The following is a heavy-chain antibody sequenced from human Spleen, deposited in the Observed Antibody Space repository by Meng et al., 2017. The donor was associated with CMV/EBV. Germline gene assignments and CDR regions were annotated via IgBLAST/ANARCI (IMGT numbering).Heavy chain of an antibody. CDR3: AAPYCSSPSCYGGY. CDR2: IRNKADSYTT. J-gene: IGHJ4*02. Sequence: GFTFSDHYMDWVRQAPGKGLEWVGRIRNKADSYTTEYAASVRGRFSISRDDSKNSLSLQMNTLKTDDTAVYYCAAPYCSSPSCYGGYWGQGTLVTVSS. CDR1: GFTFSDHY. V-gene: IGHV3-72*01. D-gene: IGHD2-2*01.